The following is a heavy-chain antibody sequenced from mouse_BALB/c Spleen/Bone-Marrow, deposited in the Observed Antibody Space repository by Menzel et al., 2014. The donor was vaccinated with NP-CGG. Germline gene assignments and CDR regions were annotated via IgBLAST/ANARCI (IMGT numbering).Heavy chain of an antibody. CDR2: IAPANGNT. Sequence: VQLQQSGAEFVRSGASVKLSCTASGFNIKDAYMHWVKQRPAQGLEWIGRIAPANGNTEYDPKFLDKATITADTSSNTAYLQLSSLTSEDTAVYYCARSPGEVNYWGQGTLVTVSA. D-gene: IGHD1-3*01. CDR3: ARSPGEVNY. V-gene: IGHV14-3*02. CDR1: GFNIKDAY. J-gene: IGHJ3*01.